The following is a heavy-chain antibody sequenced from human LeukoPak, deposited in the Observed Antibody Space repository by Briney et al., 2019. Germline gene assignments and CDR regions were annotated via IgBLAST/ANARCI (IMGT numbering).Heavy chain of an antibody. CDR1: GFTFSDYY. CDR3: ARASVLKGYTIFGVVITGLDY. D-gene: IGHD3-3*01. J-gene: IGHJ4*02. CDR2: ISSSGSTI. V-gene: IGHV3-11*04. Sequence: GGSLRLSCAASGFTFSDYYMSWIRQAPGKGLEWVSYISSSGSTIYYADSVKGRFTISRDNAKNSLYLQMNSLRAEDTAVYYCARASVLKGYTIFGVVITGLDYWGQGTLVTVSS.